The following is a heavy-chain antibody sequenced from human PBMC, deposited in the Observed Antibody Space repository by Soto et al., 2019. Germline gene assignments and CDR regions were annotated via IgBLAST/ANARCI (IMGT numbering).Heavy chain of an antibody. Sequence: SETLSLTCTVSGGSISSSSYYWGWIRQPPGKGLEWIGSIYYSGSTYYNPSLKSRVTISVDTSKNQFSLKLSSLTAADTAVYYCARLRVVGATNAFDIWGQGTMVTVSS. V-gene: IGHV4-39*01. CDR2: IYYSGST. CDR1: GGSISSSSYY. D-gene: IGHD1-26*01. J-gene: IGHJ3*02. CDR3: ARLRVVGATNAFDI.